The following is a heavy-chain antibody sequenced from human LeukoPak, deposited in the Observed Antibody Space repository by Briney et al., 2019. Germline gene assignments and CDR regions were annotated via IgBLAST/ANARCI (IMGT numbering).Heavy chain of an antibody. CDR2: TYTSGST. J-gene: IGHJ4*02. CDR3: AGAGIAVAGNLGADFDY. D-gene: IGHD6-19*01. Sequence: TSETLSLTCTVSGGSISSYYWSWIRQPAGKGLEWIGRTYTSGSTNYNPSLKSRVTMSVDTSKNQFSLKLSSVTAADTAVYYCAGAGIAVAGNLGADFDYWGQGTLVTVSS. V-gene: IGHV4-4*07. CDR1: GGSISSYY.